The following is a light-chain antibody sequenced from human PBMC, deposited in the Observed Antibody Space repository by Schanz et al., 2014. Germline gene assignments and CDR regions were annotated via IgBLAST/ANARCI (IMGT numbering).Light chain of an antibody. CDR3: VAWDDSLNGPV. J-gene: IGLJ3*02. V-gene: IGLV1-44*01. CDR2: SSN. Sequence: QSVLTQPPSASGTPGQRVTISCSGSSSNIGSTTVNWYQQLPGTAPKLLIYSSNQRPSGVPDRFSGSKFGTSASLAISGLQSEDEADYYCVAWDDSLNGPVFGGGTKLTVL. CDR1: SSNIGSTT.